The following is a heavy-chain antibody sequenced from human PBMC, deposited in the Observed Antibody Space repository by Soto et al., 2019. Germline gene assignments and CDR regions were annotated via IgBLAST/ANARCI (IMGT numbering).Heavy chain of an antibody. Sequence: GGSLRLSXTASGFTFRSYIMNWVRQAPGKGLEWISTITADGGGTFYADSVKGRLTITRDNSKDTLYLQMDNLRAEDTALYYCTRDRGGSGWPELDCWGQGTQVTVSS. J-gene: IGHJ4*02. V-gene: IGHV3-23*01. D-gene: IGHD6-19*01. CDR2: ITADGGGT. CDR3: TRDRGGSGWPELDC. CDR1: GFTFRSYI.